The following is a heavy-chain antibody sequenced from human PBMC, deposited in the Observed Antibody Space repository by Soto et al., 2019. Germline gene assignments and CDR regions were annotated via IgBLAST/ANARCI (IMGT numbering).Heavy chain of an antibody. V-gene: IGHV3-23*01. CDR1: GFTFSSYA. CDR3: ARAYGDYVLGPDY. CDR2: ISGSGGST. Sequence: PGGSLRLSCAASGFTFSSYAMSWVRQAPGKGLEWVSAISGSGGSTYYADSVKGWFTISRDNSKNTLYLQMNSLRAEDTAVYYCARAYGDYVLGPDYWGQGTLVTVSS. D-gene: IGHD4-17*01. J-gene: IGHJ4*02.